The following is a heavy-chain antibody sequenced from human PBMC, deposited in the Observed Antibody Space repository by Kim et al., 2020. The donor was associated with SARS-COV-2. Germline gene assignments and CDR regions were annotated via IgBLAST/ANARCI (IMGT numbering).Heavy chain of an antibody. V-gene: IGHV4-59*01. CDR1: GGSISSYY. CDR3: ARGIGYYWYFDL. J-gene: IGHJ2*01. CDR2: IYYSGST. Sequence: SETLSLTYTVSGGSISSYYWSWIRQPPGKGLEWIGYIYYSGSTYYNPSLKSRLTISVDTSKNQFSLKLSSVTAADTAVYYCARGIGYYWYFDLWGRGTLV. D-gene: IGHD3-22*01.